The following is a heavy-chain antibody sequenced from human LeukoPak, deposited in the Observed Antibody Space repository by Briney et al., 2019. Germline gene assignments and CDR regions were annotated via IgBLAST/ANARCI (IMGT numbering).Heavy chain of an antibody. CDR1: GFTFSTYS. CDR2: ISNTGSTI. V-gene: IGHV3-48*04. J-gene: IGHJ6*02. Sequence: GGSLRLSCAASGFTFSTYSMNWVRQAPGKGLEWVSYISNTGSTIYYADSVKGRFTISRDNAKNSLYLQMNSLRAEDTAVYYCARGYYYGLDVWGQGTTVTVSS. CDR3: ARGYYYGLDV.